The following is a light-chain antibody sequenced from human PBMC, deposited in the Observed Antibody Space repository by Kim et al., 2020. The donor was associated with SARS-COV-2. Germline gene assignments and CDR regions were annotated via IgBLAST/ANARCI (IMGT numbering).Light chain of an antibody. CDR1: SLRSYY. J-gene: IGLJ2*01. CDR2: GKN. CDR3: NSRDSSGNHSLVV. V-gene: IGLV3-19*01. Sequence: GQTVRITCQGDSLRSYYASWYQQKPGQAPVLVIYGKNNRPSGIPDRFSGSSSGNTASLTITGAQAEDEADYYCNSRDSSGNHSLVVFGGGTQLTVL.